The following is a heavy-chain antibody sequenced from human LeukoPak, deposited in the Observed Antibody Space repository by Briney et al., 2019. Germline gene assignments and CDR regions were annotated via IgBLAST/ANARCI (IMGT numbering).Heavy chain of an antibody. CDR1: GFTFSSYS. D-gene: IGHD3-22*01. Sequence: GGSLRLSCAASGFTFSSYSMNWVRQAPGKGLEWVSSISSSSSHIYYADSVKGRFTISRDNAKNSLYLQMNSLRAEDTAVYYCARAGYYYDSSGYNHWGQGTLVTVSS. V-gene: IGHV3-21*01. J-gene: IGHJ4*02. CDR3: ARAGYYYDSSGYNH. CDR2: ISSSSSHI.